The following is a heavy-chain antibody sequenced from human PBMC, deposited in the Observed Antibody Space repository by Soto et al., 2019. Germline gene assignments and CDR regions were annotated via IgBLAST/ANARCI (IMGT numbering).Heavy chain of an antibody. V-gene: IGHV1-69*02. CDR3: ARGRTYSESRLDHYDYYCMDV. CDR2: IIPILGIA. J-gene: IGHJ6*02. CDR1: GGTFSSYT. D-gene: IGHD1-26*01. Sequence: QVQLVQSGAEVKKPGSSVKVSCKASGGTFSSYTISWVRQAPGQGIEWMGRIIPILGIANYAQKFQGRVTITTDKTKSTTNRAPSSLRREDAAVYYCARGRTYSESRLDHYDYYCMDVWGQGTTVTVSS.